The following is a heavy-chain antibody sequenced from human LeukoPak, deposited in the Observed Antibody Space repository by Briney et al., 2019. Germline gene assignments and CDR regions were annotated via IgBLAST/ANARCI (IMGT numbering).Heavy chain of an antibody. CDR2: ISTSSSYI. CDR3: ARDLQAGGASSSWYFYYYGMDV. J-gene: IGHJ6*02. Sequence: GGSLRLSCAASGFTFSSYSMNWVRQAPGKGLEWVSSISTSSSYIYYADSVKGRFTISRDNAKNLLYLQMNSLRAEDTAVYYCARDLQAGGASSSWYFYYYGMDVWGQGTTVTVSS. CDR1: GFTFSSYS. V-gene: IGHV3-21*06. D-gene: IGHD6-13*01.